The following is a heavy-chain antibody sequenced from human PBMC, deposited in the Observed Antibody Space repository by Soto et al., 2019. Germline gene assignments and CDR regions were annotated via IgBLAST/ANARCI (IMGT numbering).Heavy chain of an antibody. CDR2: IHFSGKT. D-gene: IGHD1-1*01. CDR1: GGSISGYY. Sequence: QVQLQESGPGLVKPSETLSLTCTVSGGSISGYYWSWIWQPPWKGLEWIAYIHFSGKTSYSPSLKSRGTISLDTCYNQSSLKLNYVTAEDTAVYYCARHMDTAGNEAFDSWGQGALVTVSS. J-gene: IGHJ4*02. V-gene: IGHV4-59*08. CDR3: ARHMDTAGNEAFDS.